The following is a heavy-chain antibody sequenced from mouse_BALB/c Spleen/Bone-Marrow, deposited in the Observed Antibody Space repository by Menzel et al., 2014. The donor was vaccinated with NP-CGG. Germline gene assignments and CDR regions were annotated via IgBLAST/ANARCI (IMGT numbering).Heavy chain of an antibody. CDR1: GYTFTSYD. CDR3: ARSLSTRKIRGFAY. J-gene: IGHJ3*01. CDR2: IYPGDGST. D-gene: IGHD2-4*01. Sequence: QVQLQQSGPELAKPGALVKISCKASGYTFTSYDINWVQQRPGQGLEWIGWIYPGDGSTKYNEKFKGKVTLTEDKSSSTTYMQHSSLTSENSAVYVCARSLSTRKIRGFAYWGQGTLVTVSA. V-gene: IGHV1S56*01.